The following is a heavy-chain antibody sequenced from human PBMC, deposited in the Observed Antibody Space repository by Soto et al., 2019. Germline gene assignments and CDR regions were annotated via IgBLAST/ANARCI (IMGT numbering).Heavy chain of an antibody. V-gene: IGHV3-74*01. D-gene: IGHD3-9*01. CDR3: VRGPDDWLTGSDAFDM. CDR2: INSDVSST. Sequence: GGSLRLSCAASGFTFSHYWMHWVRQAPGKGLVWVSRINSDVSSTTYADSVKGRFIISRDNSKNTVYLQMDSLRVEDTAVYYCVRGPDDWLTGSDAFDMWGQGTMVTVSS. J-gene: IGHJ3*02. CDR1: GFTFSHYW.